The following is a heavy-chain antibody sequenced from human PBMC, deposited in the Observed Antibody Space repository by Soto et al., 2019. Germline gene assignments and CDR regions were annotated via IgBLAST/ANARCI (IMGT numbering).Heavy chain of an antibody. CDR3: AGNSYSSSATPVAFDI. J-gene: IGHJ3*02. Sequence: VKGSFKASGSPFSHYSNRLCGKGPGQGLEWMGGIIPIFGTANYAQKFQGRVTITADESTSTAYMELSSLRSEDTAVYYCAGNSYSSSATPVAFDIWGQGTMVTVSS. V-gene: IGHV1-69*13. D-gene: IGHD6-6*01. CDR1: GSPFSHYS. CDR2: IIPIFGTA.